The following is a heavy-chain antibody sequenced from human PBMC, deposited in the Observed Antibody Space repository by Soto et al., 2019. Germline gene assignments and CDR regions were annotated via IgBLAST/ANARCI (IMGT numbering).Heavy chain of an antibody. CDR2: IYYSGST. J-gene: IGHJ4*02. V-gene: IGHV4-39*01. CDR1: GGSVNIGSYY. CDR3: ARYSDSGGTYYFDY. D-gene: IGHD3-22*01. Sequence: SETLSLTCTVPGGSVNIGSYYWGWIRQPPGKGLEWIGNIYYSGSTYYTPSLKSRVTMSVDTSKNQFSLKLSSVTAADTAVYYCARYSDSGGTYYFDYWGQGTLVTVSS.